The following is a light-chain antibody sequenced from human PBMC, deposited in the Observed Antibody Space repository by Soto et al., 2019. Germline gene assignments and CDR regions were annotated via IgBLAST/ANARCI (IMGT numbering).Light chain of an antibody. CDR2: EVS. CDR3: SSYTSSSTPV. Sequence: QSALTQPASVSGSPGQSITISCTGTSSDVGGYNYVSWYQQHPGKAPKLMIYEVSNRPSGVSNRFSGSKSGNTASLTISGHQAEEEADYYCSSYTSSSTPVFGGGTKLTVL. V-gene: IGLV2-14*01. J-gene: IGLJ3*02. CDR1: SSDVGGYNY.